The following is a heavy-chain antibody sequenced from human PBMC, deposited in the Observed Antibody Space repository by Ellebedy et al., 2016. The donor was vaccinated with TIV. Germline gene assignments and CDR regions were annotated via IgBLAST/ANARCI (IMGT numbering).Heavy chain of an antibody. J-gene: IGHJ3*02. CDR1: GFNFGGHA. V-gene: IGHV3-23*01. D-gene: IGHD2-8*02. Sequence: PGGSLRLSCAASGFNFGGHAMKWVRQAPGKGLEWVSSIGSSAYTTHYADSVKGRFTISRDNSRNTLYLQMNSLRGEDTAVYFCAKDVRYTTGWGGALDIWGQGAMVTVPS. CDR2: IGSSAYTT. CDR3: AKDVRYTTGWGGALDI.